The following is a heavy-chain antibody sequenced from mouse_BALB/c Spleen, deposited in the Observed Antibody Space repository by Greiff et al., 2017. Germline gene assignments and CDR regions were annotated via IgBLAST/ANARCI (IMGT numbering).Heavy chain of an antibody. CDR3: ARGLYYDFY. D-gene: IGHD2-4*01. Sequence: EVQLQQSGAELVKPGASVQLSCTASGFNIKDTYMHWVKQRPEQGLEWIGRIDPANGNTKYDPKFQGKATITADTSSNTAYLQLSSLTSEDTAVYDCARGLYYDFYWGQGTLVTVSA. CDR2: IDPANGNT. CDR1: GFNIKDTY. J-gene: IGHJ3*01. V-gene: IGHV14-3*02.